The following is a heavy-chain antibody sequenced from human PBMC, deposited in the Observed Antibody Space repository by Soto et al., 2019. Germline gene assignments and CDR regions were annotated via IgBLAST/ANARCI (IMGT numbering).Heavy chain of an antibody. CDR1: GFTFSNAW. CDR2: IKSKTDGGTT. D-gene: IGHD6-19*01. CDR3: TTGPYGFLAVAGTRGIIDYYYYYYGMDV. V-gene: IGHV3-15*07. J-gene: IGHJ6*02. Sequence: GGSLRLSCAASGFTFSNAWMNWVRQAPGKGLEWVGRIKSKTDGGTTDYAAPVKGRFTISRDDSKNTLYLQMNSLKTEDTAVYYCTTGPYGFLAVAGTRGIIDYYYYYYGMDVWGQGTTVTVSS.